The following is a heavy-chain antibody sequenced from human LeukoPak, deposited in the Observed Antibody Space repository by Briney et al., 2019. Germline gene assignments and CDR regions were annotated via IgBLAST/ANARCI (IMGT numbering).Heavy chain of an antibody. CDR3: ARHKGYSYGEDY. J-gene: IGHJ4*02. Sequence: SETLSLTCTVSGGSISSYYWSWIRQPPGKGLEWIGYIYYGGSTNYNPSLKSRVTISVDTSKNQFSLKLSSVTAADTAVYYCARHKGYSYGEDYWGQGTLVTVSS. CDR2: IYYGGST. D-gene: IGHD5-18*01. CDR1: GGSISSYY. V-gene: IGHV4-59*08.